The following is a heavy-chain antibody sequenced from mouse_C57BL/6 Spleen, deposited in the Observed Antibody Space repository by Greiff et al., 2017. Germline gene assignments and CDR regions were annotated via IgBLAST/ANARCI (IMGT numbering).Heavy chain of an antibody. CDR3: ASSYGSRYYFDD. Sequence: QVQLQQPGAELVKPGASVKVSCKASGYTFTSYWMHWVKQRPGQGLAWIGRIHPSDSDTNYNQKFKGKATLTVDKSASTAYMQRSSLTSEDSAVYYCASSYGSRYYFDDWGQGTTLTVSS. CDR2: IHPSDSDT. CDR1: GYTFTSYW. V-gene: IGHV1-74*01. J-gene: IGHJ2*01. D-gene: IGHD1-1*01.